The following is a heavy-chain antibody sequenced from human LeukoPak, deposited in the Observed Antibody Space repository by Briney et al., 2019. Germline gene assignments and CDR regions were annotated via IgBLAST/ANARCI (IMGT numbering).Heavy chain of an antibody. CDR2: IYYSGST. CDR3: ARRRVWHEQQLAPDYYYYYYMDV. J-gene: IGHJ6*03. Sequence: SETLSLTCTVSGGSISSYYWSWIRQPPGKGLEWIGYIYYSGSTNYNPSLKSRVTISVDTSKNQFSLKLSSVTAADTAVYYCARRRVWHEQQLAPDYYYYYYMDVWGKGTTVTVS. V-gene: IGHV4-59*08. CDR1: GGSISSYY. D-gene: IGHD6-13*01.